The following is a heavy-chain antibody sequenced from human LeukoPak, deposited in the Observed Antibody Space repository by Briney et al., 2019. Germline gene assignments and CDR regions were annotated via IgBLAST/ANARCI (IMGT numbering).Heavy chain of an antibody. CDR1: GGTFSGYY. CDR2: INHSGST. J-gene: IGHJ3*02. D-gene: IGHD4-23*01. V-gene: IGHV4-34*01. CDR3: ARVKTYYGGNSNDAFDI. Sequence: SETLSLTCAVYGGTFSGYYWSWIRQPPGKGLEWIGEINHSGSTNYNPSLKSRVTISVDTSKNQFSLKLSSVTAADTAVFYCARVKTYYGGNSNDAFDIWGQGTMVTVSS.